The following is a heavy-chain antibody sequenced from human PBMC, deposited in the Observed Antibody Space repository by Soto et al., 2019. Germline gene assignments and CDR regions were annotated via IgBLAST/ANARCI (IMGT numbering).Heavy chain of an antibody. V-gene: IGHV3-30*18. CDR3: VKELRPGWAWPRDYFDF. CDR2: ISFDGNDQ. D-gene: IGHD2-21*01. Sequence: QVQLVESGGGLVLPGTSLRLSCAASGFAFTSHAMHWVRQAPGKGLEWVAVISFDGNDQYYADSVKGRFTISRDTSKNKWFLQMDSLRVADTAVYYCVKELRPGWAWPRDYFDFWGLGTRVNVS. CDR1: GFAFTSHA. J-gene: IGHJ4*02.